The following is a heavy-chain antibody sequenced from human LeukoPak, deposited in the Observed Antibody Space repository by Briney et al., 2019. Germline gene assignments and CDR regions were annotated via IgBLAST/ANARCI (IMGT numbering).Heavy chain of an antibody. D-gene: IGHD6-13*01. CDR1: GGSFSGYY. CDR3: ARGPRSGYSSSWYPSEYFQH. CDR2: INHSGST. J-gene: IGHJ1*01. V-gene: IGHV4-34*01. Sequence: SETLSLTCAVYGGSFSGYYWSWISQPPGKGLEWIGEINHSGSTNYNPSLKSRVTISVDTSKNQFSLKLSSVTAADTAVYYCARGPRSGYSSSWYPSEYFQHWGQGTLVTVSS.